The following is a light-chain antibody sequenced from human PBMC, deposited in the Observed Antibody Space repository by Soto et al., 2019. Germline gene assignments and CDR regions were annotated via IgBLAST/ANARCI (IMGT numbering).Light chain of an antibody. CDR1: QIVLYRSNKKNY. J-gene: IGKJ5*01. CDR3: QQRSDWPPIT. CDR2: WAS. V-gene: IGKV4-1*01. Sequence: EIVMTQSPDSLAVSLGERATINCNSIQIVLYRSNKKNYLVWYQQKPGQPPKLLISWASNRATGIPARFSGSGSGTDFTLTISSLEPEDFAVYYCQQRSDWPPITFGQGTRLAI.